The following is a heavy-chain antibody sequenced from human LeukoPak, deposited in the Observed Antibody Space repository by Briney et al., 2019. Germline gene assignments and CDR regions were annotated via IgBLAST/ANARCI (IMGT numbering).Heavy chain of an antibody. CDR1: GFTVGNNY. J-gene: IGHJ4*02. Sequence: GGSLRLSCAASGFTVGNNYMNWIRQAPGKGLEWVSLIFSHGETSYADSVKGRFTISRDNSKNTLYLQMNGLRVEDTAVYYCARDPPAVSINTYAWGQGTLVTVSS. CDR2: IFSHGET. D-gene: IGHD2-8*01. V-gene: IGHV3-66*01. CDR3: ARDPPAVSINTYA.